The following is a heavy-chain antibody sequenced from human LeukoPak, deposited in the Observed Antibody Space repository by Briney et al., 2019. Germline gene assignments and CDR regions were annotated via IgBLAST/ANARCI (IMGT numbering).Heavy chain of an antibody. J-gene: IGHJ4*02. CDR2: INHSGST. CDR1: GGSFSGYY. CDR3: ARVHITMVRGVIITYYFDY. Sequence: SETLSLTCVVYGGSFSGYYWSWIRQPPGKGLEWIGEINHSGSTNYNPSLKSRVTISVDTSKNQFSLKLSSVTAADTAVYYCARVHITMVRGVIITYYFDYWGQGTLVTVSS. V-gene: IGHV4-34*01. D-gene: IGHD3-10*01.